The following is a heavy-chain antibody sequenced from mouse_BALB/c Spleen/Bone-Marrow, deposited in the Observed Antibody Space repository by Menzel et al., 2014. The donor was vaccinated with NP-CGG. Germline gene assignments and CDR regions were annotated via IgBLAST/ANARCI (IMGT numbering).Heavy chain of an antibody. V-gene: IGHV1-7*01. J-gene: IGHJ2*01. CDR2: INPSTGYT. D-gene: IGHD1-1*01. CDR1: GYTFTSYW. CDR3: ERGATVVACYFDS. Sequence: QVQLQQSGAELAKPGASVMMSCKASGYTFTSYWMHWVKQRPGQALEWIGYINPSTGYTEFNQKFKDKATLTADKSSSTAYMHLSSMTSEDSAVYYCERGATVVACYFDSWGQGTTLTVSS.